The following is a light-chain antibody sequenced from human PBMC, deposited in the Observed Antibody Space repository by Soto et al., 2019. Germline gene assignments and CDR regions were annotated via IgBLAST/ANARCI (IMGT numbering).Light chain of an antibody. CDR3: QQYNNWPRT. CDR1: QSVDSD. Sequence: EIVLTQSPGTLSLSPGERATLSCRASQSVDSDYLAWYQHRRGQAPRLLIYGASSRAMGIPARFSGSGSGTEFTLTISSLQSEDFAVYYCQQYNNWPRTLGQGTKVDNK. CDR2: GAS. V-gene: IGKV3D-15*01. J-gene: IGKJ1*01.